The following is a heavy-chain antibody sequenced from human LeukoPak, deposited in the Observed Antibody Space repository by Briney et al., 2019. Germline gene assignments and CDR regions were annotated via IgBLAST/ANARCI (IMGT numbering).Heavy chain of an antibody. Sequence: GGSLRLSCAASGFTSSTYAMSWVRQAPGKGLEWVSAISGSGGSTYYADSVKGRFTISRDNSKNTLYLQMNSLRAEDTAVYYCAKDNQNYYDSSGYYWGYYFDYWGQGTLVTVSS. D-gene: IGHD3-22*01. CDR3: AKDNQNYYDSSGYYWGYYFDY. CDR2: ISGSGGST. V-gene: IGHV3-23*01. J-gene: IGHJ4*02. CDR1: GFTSSTYA.